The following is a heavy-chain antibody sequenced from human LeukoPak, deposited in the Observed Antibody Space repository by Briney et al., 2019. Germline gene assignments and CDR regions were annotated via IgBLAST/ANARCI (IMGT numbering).Heavy chain of an antibody. CDR1: GFTFSDYY. D-gene: IGHD2-2*01. Sequence: GGSLRLSCAASGFTFSDYYISWIRQAPGKGLEWVSYISSSSSYTNYADSVKGRFTISRDNAKNSLYLQMNSLRAEDTAVYYCVRYCGSTTCYDYWGQGTLVTVSS. CDR2: ISSSSSYT. J-gene: IGHJ4*02. CDR3: VRYCGSTTCYDY. V-gene: IGHV3-11*03.